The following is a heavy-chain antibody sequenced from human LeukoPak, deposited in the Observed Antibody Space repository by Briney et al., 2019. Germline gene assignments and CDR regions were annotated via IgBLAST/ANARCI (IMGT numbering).Heavy chain of an antibody. CDR1: GASLSSYY. J-gene: IGHJ4*02. Sequence: KPSASLSLTCAVYGASLSSYYWGWVRLPPRKGLEWLGEINHSGSTNYNPSLTSRLTISVNTSKTQFSLKLSSVTAANTAVYYCARAGGGDIVVVPAAISYFDYWGQGTLVTVSS. V-gene: IGHV4-34*01. CDR2: INHSGST. CDR3: ARAGGGDIVVVPAAISYFDY. D-gene: IGHD2-2*01.